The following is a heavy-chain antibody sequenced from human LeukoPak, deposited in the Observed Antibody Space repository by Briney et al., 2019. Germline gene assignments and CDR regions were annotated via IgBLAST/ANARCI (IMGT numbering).Heavy chain of an antibody. V-gene: IGHV4-4*07. CDR1: SGSIHSYY. Sequence: PSETLSLTCNVSSGSIHSYYWTWIRQPAGKGLEWIGRVYTSGRIIYNPSLKSRVTISVDTSKNQFSLKLSSVTAADTAVYYCASSKAARPLDYWGQGTLVTVSS. CDR2: VYTSGRI. CDR3: ASSKAARPLDY. J-gene: IGHJ4*02. D-gene: IGHD6-6*01.